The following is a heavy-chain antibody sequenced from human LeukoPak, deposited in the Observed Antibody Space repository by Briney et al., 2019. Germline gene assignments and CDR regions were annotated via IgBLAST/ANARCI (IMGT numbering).Heavy chain of an antibody. Sequence: GGSLRLSCAASGFTFINYVMNWVRQAPGKGLEWVSAVSGSGGNTYYADSVKGRFTVSRDNSKNTLYLQMNSLRAEDTAIYYCATSKTVVTSHFDSWGQGTLVPVSS. D-gene: IGHD4-23*01. CDR2: VSGSGGNT. CDR3: ATSKTVVTSHFDS. V-gene: IGHV3-23*01. CDR1: GFTFINYV. J-gene: IGHJ4*02.